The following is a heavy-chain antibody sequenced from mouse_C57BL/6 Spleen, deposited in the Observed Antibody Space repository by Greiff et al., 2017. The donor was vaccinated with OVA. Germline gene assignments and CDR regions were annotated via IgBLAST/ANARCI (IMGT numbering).Heavy chain of an antibody. CDR1: GYTFTSYW. Sequence: QVQLQQPGTELVKPGASVKLSCKASGYTFTSYWMHWVKQRPGQGLEWIGNINPSNGGTNYNEKFKSKATLTVDKSSSTAYMQLSSLTSEDSAVYYCARSFYYGYDVYYFDYWGQGTTLTVSS. D-gene: IGHD2-2*01. CDR2: INPSNGGT. CDR3: ARSFYYGYDVYYFDY. V-gene: IGHV1-53*01. J-gene: IGHJ2*01.